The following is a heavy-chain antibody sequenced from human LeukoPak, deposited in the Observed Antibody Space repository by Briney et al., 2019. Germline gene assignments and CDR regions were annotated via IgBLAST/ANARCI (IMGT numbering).Heavy chain of an antibody. CDR3: ARRYYYNLGSFPFDF. D-gene: IGHD3-10*01. J-gene: IGHJ4*02. V-gene: IGHV4-34*01. CDR1: GGPFSGYF. CDR2: IHNSGTT. Sequence: SETLPLTCAVSGGPFSGYFWSWIRQSSGKGLEWIGEIHNSGTTNYNPSLNSRVTISEDTSKNQFYLNLSSVTAADTAVYYCARRYYYNLGSFPFDFWGQGTLVTVSS.